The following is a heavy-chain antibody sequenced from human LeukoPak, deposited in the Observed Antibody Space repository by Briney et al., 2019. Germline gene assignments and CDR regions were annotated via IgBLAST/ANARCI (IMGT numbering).Heavy chain of an antibody. D-gene: IGHD3-10*01. CDR2: INPNSGGT. Sequence: GASVKVSCKASGYTFTGYYMHLVRQAPGQGLEWMGWINPNSGGTNYAQKFQGRVTMTRDTSISTAYMELSRLRSDDTAVYYCARRGYGSGSYDYDYWGQGTLVTVSS. CDR3: ARRGYGSGSYDYDY. J-gene: IGHJ4*02. CDR1: GYTFTGYY. V-gene: IGHV1-2*02.